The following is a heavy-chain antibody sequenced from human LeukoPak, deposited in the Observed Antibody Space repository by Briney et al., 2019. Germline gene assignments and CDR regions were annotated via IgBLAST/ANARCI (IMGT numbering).Heavy chain of an antibody. D-gene: IGHD2-8*01. J-gene: IGHJ4*02. CDR2: ISSSSSYI. CDR3: ARLGEGYCTNGVCIQ. CDR1: GFTFSSYS. V-gene: IGHV3-21*01. Sequence: PGGSLRLSCAASGFTFSSYSMNWVRQAPGKGLEWVSSISSSSSYIYYADSVKGRFTISRDNAKNSLYLQMNSLRAEDTAVYYCARLGEGYCTNGVCIQWGQGTLVAVSS.